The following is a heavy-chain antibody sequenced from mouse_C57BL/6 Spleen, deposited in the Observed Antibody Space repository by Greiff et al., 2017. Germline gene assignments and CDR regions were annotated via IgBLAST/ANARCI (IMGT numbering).Heavy chain of an antibody. D-gene: IGHD1-1*01. J-gene: IGHJ4*01. CDR3: ARRGIYYYGSSSLYYAMDY. CDR2: INPSTGGT. Sequence: EVKLMESGPELVKPGASVKISCKASGYSFTGYYMNWVKQSPEKSLEWIGEINPSTGGTTYNQKFKAKATLTVDKSSSTAYMQLKSLTSEDSAVYYCARRGIYYYGSSSLYYAMDYWGQGTSVTVSS. V-gene: IGHV1-42*01. CDR1: GYSFTGYY.